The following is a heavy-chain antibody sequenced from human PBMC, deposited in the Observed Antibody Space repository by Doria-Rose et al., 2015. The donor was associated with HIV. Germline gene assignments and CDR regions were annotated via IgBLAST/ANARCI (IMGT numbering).Heavy chain of an antibody. Sequence: WIRQPPGKGLEWIGYIYSSGSTHCNSSLKSRVTISIDTSKNQFSLKLSSVTAADTAVYYCARFRPSRGIYYSLDVWGKGTTVTVSS. J-gene: IGHJ6*03. CDR2: IYSSGST. D-gene: IGHD3-10*01. V-gene: IGHV4-4*09. CDR3: ARFRPSRGIYYSLDV.